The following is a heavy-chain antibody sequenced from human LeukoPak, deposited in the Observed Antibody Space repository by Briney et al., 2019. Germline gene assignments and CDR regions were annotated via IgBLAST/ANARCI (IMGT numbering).Heavy chain of an antibody. CDR3: GRTQDTGGAFDI. CDR1: GGSISSYY. D-gene: IGHD2-8*02. V-gene: IGHV4-59*01. CDR2: IYYSGST. Sequence: SETLSLTCTVSGGSISSYYWSWIRQPPGKGLEWIGYIYYSGSTNYNPSLKSRVTISVDTSKNQFSLKLSSVTAADTAVYYCGRTQDTGGAFDIWGQGTMVTVSS. J-gene: IGHJ3*02.